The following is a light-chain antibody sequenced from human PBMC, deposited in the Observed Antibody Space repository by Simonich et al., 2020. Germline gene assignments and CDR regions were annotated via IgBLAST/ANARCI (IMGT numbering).Light chain of an antibody. J-gene: IGKJ2*02. CDR3: QQYNNWPRT. Sequence: EIVMTQSPATLSVSPGERATLPCRGSQGVESNLAWYQQKTGQAPRPLIYGASTRATGIPARFSGSGSGTEFTLTISSMQSEDFAVYYCQQYNNWPRTFGQGTKLEIK. V-gene: IGKV3-15*01. CDR2: GAS. CDR1: QGVESN.